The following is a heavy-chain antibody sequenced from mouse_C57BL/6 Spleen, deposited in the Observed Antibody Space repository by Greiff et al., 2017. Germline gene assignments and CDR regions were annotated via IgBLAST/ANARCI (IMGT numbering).Heavy chain of an antibody. CDR1: GYAFSSSW. J-gene: IGHJ3*01. CDR3: AREDYNSY. CDR2: IYPGDGDT. Sequence: QVHVKQSGPELVKPGASVKISCKASGYAFSSSWMNWVKQRPGKGLEWIGRIYPGDGDTNYNGKFKGKATLTADKSSSTAYMQLSSLTSEDSAVYFCAREDYNSYWGQGTLVTVSA. D-gene: IGHD2-4*01. V-gene: IGHV1-82*01.